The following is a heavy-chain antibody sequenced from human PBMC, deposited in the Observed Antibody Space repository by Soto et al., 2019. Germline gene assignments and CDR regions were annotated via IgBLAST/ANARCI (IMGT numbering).Heavy chain of an antibody. Sequence: ASVKVSCKASGYTFTSYGISWVRQAPGQGLEWMGWISAYNGNTNYAQKLQGRVTMTTDTSTSTAYMELRSLRSDDTAVYYCARDPGTGGRYRWFDPWGQGTLVNVSS. V-gene: IGHV1-18*01. D-gene: IGHD3-16*01. CDR1: GYTFTSYG. J-gene: IGHJ5*02. CDR3: ARDPGTGGRYRWFDP. CDR2: ISAYNGNT.